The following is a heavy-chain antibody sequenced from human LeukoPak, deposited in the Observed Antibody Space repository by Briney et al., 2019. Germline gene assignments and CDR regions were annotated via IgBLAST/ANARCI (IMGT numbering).Heavy chain of an antibody. CDR2: ISDSGGST. V-gene: IGHV3-23*01. J-gene: IGHJ6*02. CDR1: GFTFSSYA. CDR3: AKPPNSGYQHYYYYGMDV. Sequence: GGSLRLSCAASGFTFSSYAMSWVRQAPGKGLEGVSAISDSGGSTYYADSVKGRFTISRDNSKNSLYLQMNSLRTEDTALYYCAKPPNSGYQHYYYYGMDVWGQGTTVTVSS. D-gene: IGHD3-22*01.